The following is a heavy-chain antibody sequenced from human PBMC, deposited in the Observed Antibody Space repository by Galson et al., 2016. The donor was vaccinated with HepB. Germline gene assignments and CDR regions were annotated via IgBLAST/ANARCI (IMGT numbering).Heavy chain of an antibody. CDR2: IYYSGNT. V-gene: IGHV4-39*02. Sequence: SETLSLTCTVSGDSISIRGYYWAWIRQPPGKGLEWIGSIYYSGNTYNNPSLKTRVSMSVDTSKNHFSLELSSVTAADTAVYYCARRTLHPSFDYWGQGTPVSVSS. J-gene: IGHJ4*02. D-gene: IGHD1-14*01. CDR1: GDSISIRGYY. CDR3: ARRTLHPSFDY.